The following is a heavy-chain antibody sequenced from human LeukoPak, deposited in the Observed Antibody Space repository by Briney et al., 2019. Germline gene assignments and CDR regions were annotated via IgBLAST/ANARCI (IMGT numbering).Heavy chain of an antibody. Sequence: GASVKVSCKASGYTFTKYVVNWVRQAPGQRPEWMGWINAGNGHTQYSPNFQGRVTITRDTSASTAYMELSSLTSEDTALYYCARDDCGDTCYPGGYWGREPWLPSPQ. CDR3: ARDDCGDTCYPGGY. CDR1: GYTFTKYV. CDR2: INAGNGHT. J-gene: IGHJ4*02. V-gene: IGHV1-3*01. D-gene: IGHD2-21*01.